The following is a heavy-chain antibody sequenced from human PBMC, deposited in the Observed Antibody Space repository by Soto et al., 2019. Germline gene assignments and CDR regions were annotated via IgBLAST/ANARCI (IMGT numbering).Heavy chain of an antibody. D-gene: IGHD6-6*01. CDR1: GDSIDSSSDW. J-gene: IGHJ4*02. CDR3: TKLKGSSFFSY. Sequence: SETLSLTCTVSGDSIDSSSDWWGWVRQPPGKGLEWIGSIYKSGATYFNPSLESRISISLDTSKNQFSLRLTSVTAADTAVYYCTKLKGSSFFSYWGQGTRVTVSS. V-gene: IGHV4-39*01. CDR2: IYKSGAT.